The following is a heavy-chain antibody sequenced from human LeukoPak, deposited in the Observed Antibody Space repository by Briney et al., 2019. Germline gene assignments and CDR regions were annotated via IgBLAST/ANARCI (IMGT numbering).Heavy chain of an antibody. CDR2: IYSDGKT. J-gene: IGHJ4*02. V-gene: IGHV3-66*01. CDR3: TSGDYPLTY. CDR1: GLSVSGNY. Sequence: GGSLRLSCTASGLSVSGNYWHWVRQAPGKALEWVSIIYSDGKTLYTKSVKGRFTFSRDKSKNTFYLQMNSLRAEDTAVYFCTSGDYPLTYWGQGTLVTVSS. D-gene: IGHD3-16*01.